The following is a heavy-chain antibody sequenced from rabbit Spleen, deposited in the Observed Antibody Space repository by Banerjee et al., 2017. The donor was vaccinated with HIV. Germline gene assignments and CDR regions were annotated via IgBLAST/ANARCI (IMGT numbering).Heavy chain of an antibody. CDR3: ARDTSSSFSSYGMDL. D-gene: IGHD1-1*01. CDR2: IDTGSSGFT. CDR1: GVSFSGDSY. V-gene: IGHV1S40*01. Sequence: QSLEESGGDLVKPGASLTLTCIASGVSFSGDSYMCWVRQAPGKGLEWIVCIDTGSSGFTYFANWAKGRFTISKTSSTTVTLQMTSLTAADTATYFCARDTSSSFSSYGMDLWARGPSSPS. J-gene: IGHJ6*01.